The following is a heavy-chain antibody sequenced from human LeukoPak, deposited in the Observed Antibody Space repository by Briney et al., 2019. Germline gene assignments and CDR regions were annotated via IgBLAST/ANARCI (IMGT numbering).Heavy chain of an antibody. Sequence: KSGGSLRLSCAASGFTFSSYSMNWVRQAPGKGLEWVSSISSSSSYIYYADSAKGRFTISRDNAKNSLYLQMNSLRAEDTAVYYCARDRCSSTRSWCYYMDVWGKGTTVTVSS. J-gene: IGHJ6*03. V-gene: IGHV3-21*01. CDR2: ISSSSSYI. CDR1: GFTFSSYS. CDR3: ARDRCSSTRSWCYYMDV. D-gene: IGHD2-2*01.